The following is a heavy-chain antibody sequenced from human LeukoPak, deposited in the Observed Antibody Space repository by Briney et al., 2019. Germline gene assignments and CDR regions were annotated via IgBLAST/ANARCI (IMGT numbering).Heavy chain of an antibody. CDR1: RFTFSINA. CDR3: AKTMYYLDSSGYYYFQD. J-gene: IGHJ1*01. Sequence: AGGSLRLSCAASRFTFSINAMSCVPQAPGKGRGWVSAISGSGGSKYYADSVKGRFTISRDNSKNTLSLQMNGLRADDTAIYYCAKTMYYLDSSGYYYFQDWGQGTLVTVSS. V-gene: IGHV3-23*01. D-gene: IGHD3-22*01. CDR2: ISGSGGSK.